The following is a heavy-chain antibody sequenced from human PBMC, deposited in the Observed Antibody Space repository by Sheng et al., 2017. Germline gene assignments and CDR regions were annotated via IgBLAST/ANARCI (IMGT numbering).Heavy chain of an antibody. V-gene: IGHV4-38-2*02. D-gene: IGHD3-9*01. CDR3: ARDIARDDILTGYYGGLDY. J-gene: IGHJ4*02. CDR2: IYHSGST. Sequence: QVQLQESGPGLVKPSETLSLTCAVSGYSISSGYYWGWIRQPPGKGLEWIGSIYHSGSTYYNPSLKSRVTISVDTSKNQFSLKLSSVTAADTAVYYCARDIARDDILTGYYGGLDYWGPGNPGHRLL. CDR1: GYSISSGYY.